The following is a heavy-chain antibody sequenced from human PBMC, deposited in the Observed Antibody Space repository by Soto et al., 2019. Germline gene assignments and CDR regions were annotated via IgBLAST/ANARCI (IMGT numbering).Heavy chain of an antibody. CDR3: AKDRDSSGYYYNWHFDL. CDR2: ISGSGGST. CDR1: GFTFSSYA. J-gene: IGHJ2*01. V-gene: IGHV3-23*01. D-gene: IGHD3-22*01. Sequence: GSLRLSCAASGFTFSSYAMSWVRQAPGKGLEWVSSISGSGGSTYYADSVKGRFTISRDNSKNTLYLQMNSLRAEDTAVYYCAKDRDSSGYYYNWHFDLWGRGTLVTVSS.